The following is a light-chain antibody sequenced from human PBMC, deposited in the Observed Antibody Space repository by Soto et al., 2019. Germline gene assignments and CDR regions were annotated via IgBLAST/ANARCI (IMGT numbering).Light chain of an antibody. V-gene: IGLV1-40*01. CDR3: QSYDSSLRVYVV. CDR2: GNN. J-gene: IGLJ2*01. Sequence: QSVLTQPPSISGAPGQSITISCTGSSANIGAGYDVHWYQQFPGTAPKLLIHGNNDRPSGVSDRFSASKSGTSASLAITGLQGEGEGGYYCQSYDSSLRVYVVFGGGTKVTVL. CDR1: SANIGAGYD.